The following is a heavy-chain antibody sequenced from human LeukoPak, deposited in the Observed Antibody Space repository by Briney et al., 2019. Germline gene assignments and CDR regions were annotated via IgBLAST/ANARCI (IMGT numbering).Heavy chain of an antibody. CDR1: GFTFSDYY. CDR3: ATSLDYYDSSGYWDY. V-gene: IGHV3-11*01. D-gene: IGHD3-22*01. CDR2: ISSSGSTI. Sequence: PGGSLRLSCAASGFTFSDYYMSWIRQAPGKGLEWVSYISSSGSTIYYADSVKGRFTISRDNAKNSLYLQMNSLRAEDTAVYYCATSLDYYDSSGYWDYWGQGTLVTVSS. J-gene: IGHJ4*02.